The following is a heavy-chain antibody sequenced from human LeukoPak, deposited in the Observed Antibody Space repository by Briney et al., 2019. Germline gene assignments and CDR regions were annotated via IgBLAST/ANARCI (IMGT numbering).Heavy chain of an antibody. J-gene: IGHJ4*02. CDR1: GFTFSIYD. CDR2: ISSNGDSK. V-gene: IGHV3-64*01. D-gene: IGHD3-22*01. CDR3: ARGGNEGSGLFSYFAH. Sequence: PGGALRLSCAASGFTFSIYDKYCVPHAPGKGLEYGSDISSNGDSKYYANSVKGRFTISRDNSQNTLYLQMGSLRAEDMAVYYCARGGNEGSGLFSYFAHWGQGTLVTVSP.